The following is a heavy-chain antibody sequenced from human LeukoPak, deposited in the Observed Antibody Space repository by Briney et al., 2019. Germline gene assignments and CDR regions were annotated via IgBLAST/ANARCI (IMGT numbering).Heavy chain of an antibody. D-gene: IGHD6-13*01. Sequence: PGGSLRLSCVVSGFTVSSKYMTWVRQAPGKGLEWVSVFYSSGTTNYADSVKGRFIISRDNSKNTLYLQMNSLRAEDTAVCYCASRGEYSSSWYGMDVWGQGTTVTVSS. V-gene: IGHV3-53*01. CDR2: FYSSGTT. CDR1: GFTVSSKY. CDR3: ASRGEYSSSWYGMDV. J-gene: IGHJ6*02.